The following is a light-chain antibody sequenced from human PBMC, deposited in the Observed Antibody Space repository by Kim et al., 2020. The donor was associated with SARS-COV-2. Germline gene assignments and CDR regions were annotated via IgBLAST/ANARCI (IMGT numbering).Light chain of an antibody. CDR2: DVT. CDR1: RSDVGGYNY. J-gene: IGLJ2*01. V-gene: IGLV2-14*04. CDR3: SSYSSSDIVL. Sequence: GQSISISCIGTRSDVGGYNYVSWFQQHPGKAPKVIIYDVTKRPSGGSNRFSGSKSGNTASLTISGLQTDDEADYYCSSYSSSDIVLFGGGSQLTVL.